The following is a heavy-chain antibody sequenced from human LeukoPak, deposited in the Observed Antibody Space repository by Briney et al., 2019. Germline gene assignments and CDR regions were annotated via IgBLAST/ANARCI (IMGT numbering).Heavy chain of an antibody. Sequence: RPSETLSLTCAVYGGSFSGYYWSWIRQPPGKGLEWIGEINHSGSTNYNPSLESRVTISVDTSKNQFSLKLSSVTAADTAVYYCARVFKGGSYNWFDPWGQGTLVTVSS. J-gene: IGHJ5*02. D-gene: IGHD1-26*01. CDR3: ARVFKGGSYNWFDP. V-gene: IGHV4-34*01. CDR1: GGSFSGYY. CDR2: INHSGST.